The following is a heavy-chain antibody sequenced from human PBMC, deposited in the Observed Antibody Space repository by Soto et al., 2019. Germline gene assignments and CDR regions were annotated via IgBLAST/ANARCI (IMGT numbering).Heavy chain of an antibody. CDR1: GSSIIIGNYN. J-gene: IGHJ5*02. D-gene: IGHD3-3*01. V-gene: IGHV4-30-4*01. CDR3: VRALGSRFMEWPRFDP. CDR2: ICKRGTD. Sequence: SETLPRTCTVSGSSIIIGNYNWSWICQSPVKFPQWNGLICKRGTDKYNPSLSTRVSISVDTSRNQFSLKLNFVSAADTAVYYCVRALGSRFMEWPRFDPWGQGKLVTVSS.